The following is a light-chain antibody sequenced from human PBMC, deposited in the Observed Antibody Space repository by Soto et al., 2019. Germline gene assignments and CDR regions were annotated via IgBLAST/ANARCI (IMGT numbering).Light chain of an antibody. V-gene: IGKV2-28*01. CDR3: MQALQTPA. CDR2: LGS. CDR1: QSLLHSNGYNY. Sequence: DIVMTQSPLSLPVTPGEPASISCRSSQSLLHSNGYNYFDWYLQKPGQSPQLLIYLGSNRASGVTDRFSGSGSGTDFTLKISRVEAEDVGVYYCMQALQTPAFGGGTKVEIK. J-gene: IGKJ4*01.